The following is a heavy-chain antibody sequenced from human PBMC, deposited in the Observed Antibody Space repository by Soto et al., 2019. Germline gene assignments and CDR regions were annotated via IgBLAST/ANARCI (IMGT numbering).Heavy chain of an antibody. Sequence: QVQLVQSGAEVKKPGASVKVSCKASGYTFTGYYMHWVRQAPGQGLEWMGWINPNSGGTNYAQKFQGWVTMTRDTSLSTDDMELSRLRADDTAAYYSARDYGYCSGGSCYTHDYYYYGMDVWGQGTTVTVCS. CDR3: ARDYGYCSGGSCYTHDYYYYGMDV. J-gene: IGHJ6*02. V-gene: IGHV1-2*04. D-gene: IGHD2-15*01. CDR1: GYTFTGYY. CDR2: INPNSGGT.